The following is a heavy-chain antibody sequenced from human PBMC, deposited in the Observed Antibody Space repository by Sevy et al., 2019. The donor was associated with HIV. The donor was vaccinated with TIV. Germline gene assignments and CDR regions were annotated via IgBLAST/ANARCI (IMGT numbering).Heavy chain of an antibody. J-gene: IGHJ4*02. CDR2: IDGGGNST. D-gene: IGHD3-10*01. CDR1: GFIFSSNL. Sequence: GGSLRLSCVASGFIFSSNLMHWVRQAPGKGLVWVSRIDGGGNSTTYADSVKGRFTISRDNAKNTLYLQMNSLRAEDTAVYYCARHAYGGPDYWGQGSLVTVSS. V-gene: IGHV3-74*01. CDR3: ARHAYGGPDY.